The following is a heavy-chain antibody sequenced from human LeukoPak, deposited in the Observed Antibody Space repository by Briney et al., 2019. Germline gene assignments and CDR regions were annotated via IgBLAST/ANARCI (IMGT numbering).Heavy chain of an antibody. CDR1: GGSISSSNW. J-gene: IGHJ4*02. D-gene: IGHD6-13*01. V-gene: IGHV4-4*02. Sequence: SETLSLTCAVSGGSISSSNWWSWVRQPPGKGLEWIGEIYHSGSINYNPSLKSRVTISVDKSKNQFSLKLSSVTAADTAVYYCARRRRSATGTTSISSYFEYWGQGTLVTVSS. CDR3: ARRRRSATGTTSISSYFEY. CDR2: IYHSGSI.